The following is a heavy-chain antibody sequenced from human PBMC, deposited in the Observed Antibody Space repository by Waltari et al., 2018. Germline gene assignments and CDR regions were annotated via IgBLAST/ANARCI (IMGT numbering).Heavy chain of an antibody. CDR2: INPNSGGT. V-gene: IGHV1-2*06. CDR3: ARGIYGSGSFVPFDY. D-gene: IGHD3-10*01. J-gene: IGHJ4*02. Sequence: QVQLVQSGAEVKKPGASVKVSCKASGYTFTGYYMHWVRQAPGQGLEWMGRINPNSGGTNYAQKFQGRVTMTGDTSISTAYMELSRLRSDDTAVYYCARGIYGSGSFVPFDYWGQGTLVTVSS. CDR1: GYTFTGYY.